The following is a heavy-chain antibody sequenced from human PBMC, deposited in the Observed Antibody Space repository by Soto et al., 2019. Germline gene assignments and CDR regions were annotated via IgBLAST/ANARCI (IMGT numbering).Heavy chain of an antibody. CDR2: MSYDGSNK. V-gene: IGHV3-30-3*01. Sequence: QVQLVESGGGGVQPGRSLRLSCAASGFTFSSYAMHWVRRAPGKGLELMAVMSYDGSNKYYADSGKVRFNISSDNSKNTMYLQMSSLRPEDTALYYCASDGGAYWGQGTLVIVSS. J-gene: IGHJ4*02. CDR3: ASDGGAY. D-gene: IGHD3-16*01. CDR1: GFTFSSYA.